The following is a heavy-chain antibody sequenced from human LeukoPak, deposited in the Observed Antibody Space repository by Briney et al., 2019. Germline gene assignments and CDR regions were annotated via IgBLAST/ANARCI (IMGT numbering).Heavy chain of an antibody. CDR3: ARDGSDFGVVIPFDY. CDR2: ISYDGSNK. CDR1: GFTFSNYA. J-gene: IGHJ4*02. Sequence: GGSLRLSCAASGFTFSNYAMHWVRQAPGKGLEWMAVISYDGSNKYYADSVKGRFTISRDNSKNTLYLQMNSLRAEDTAVYYCARDGSDFGVVIPFDYWGQGTLVTVSS. D-gene: IGHD3-3*01. V-gene: IGHV3-30-3*01.